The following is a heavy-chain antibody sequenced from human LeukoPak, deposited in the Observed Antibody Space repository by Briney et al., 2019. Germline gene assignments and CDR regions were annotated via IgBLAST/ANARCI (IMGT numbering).Heavy chain of an antibody. Sequence: GGSLRLSCAASGFTFDDYGMSWVRQAPGKGLEGVSGINWNGGSTGYADSVKGRFTISRDNAKNSLYLQMNSVRAEDTALYYCASDFWSGSVKEMDVWGKGTTVTVSS. D-gene: IGHD3-3*01. CDR3: ASDFWSGSVKEMDV. CDR1: GFTFDDYG. V-gene: IGHV3-20*04. J-gene: IGHJ6*04. CDR2: INWNGGST.